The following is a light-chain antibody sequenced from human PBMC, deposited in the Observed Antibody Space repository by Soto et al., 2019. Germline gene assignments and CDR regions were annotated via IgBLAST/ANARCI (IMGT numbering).Light chain of an antibody. Sequence: ETVLTQSPGTLSFSPGEGATLSCRASQSVRSTYLVWYQQKPGQAPRLLIYGASNRATGIPDRFSGGGSGTDFTLTISRLEPEDFAVYYCQQYGSSPITFGQGTRLEIK. V-gene: IGKV3-20*01. CDR2: GAS. CDR3: QQYGSSPIT. J-gene: IGKJ5*01. CDR1: QSVRSTY.